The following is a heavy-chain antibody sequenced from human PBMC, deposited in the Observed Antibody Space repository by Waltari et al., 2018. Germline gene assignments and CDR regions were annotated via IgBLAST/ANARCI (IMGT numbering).Heavy chain of an antibody. CDR2: IYSGGST. CDR3: ARDRWNYDCYMDV. CDR1: GFTVSSNY. J-gene: IGHJ6*03. V-gene: IGHV3-53*01. D-gene: IGHD1-1*01. Sequence: EVQVVESGGGLIQPGGSLRLSCAASGFTVSSNYMSWVRQAPGKGLGWVSVIYSGGSTYYADSVKGRFTISRDNSKNTLYLQMNSLRAEDTAVYYCARDRWNYDCYMDVWGKGTTVTVSS.